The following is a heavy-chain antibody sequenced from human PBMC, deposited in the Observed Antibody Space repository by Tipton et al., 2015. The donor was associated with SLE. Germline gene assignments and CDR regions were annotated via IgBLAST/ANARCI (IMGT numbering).Heavy chain of an antibody. J-gene: IGHJ4*02. CDR2: INHSGST. V-gene: IGHV4-34*01. CDR1: GGSFSGYY. Sequence: TLSLTCVVYGGSFSGYYWSWIRQPPGKGLEWIGEINHSGSTNYNPSLKSRVTISVDTSKNQFSLKLSSVTAADTAVYYCARYIEYSSSFDYWGQGTLVTVSS. D-gene: IGHD6-6*01. CDR3: ARYIEYSSSFDY.